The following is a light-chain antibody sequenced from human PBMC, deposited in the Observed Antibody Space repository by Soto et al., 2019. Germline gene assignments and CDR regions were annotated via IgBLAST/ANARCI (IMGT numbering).Light chain of an antibody. CDR1: QSIISY. Sequence: DIQMTQSPSSLSASVGDRVTITCRASQSIISYLTWYQQKPGKAPKLLIYASSSLQSGVTSRFSGSGSRTDFTLTISSLQPEDFATYYCQQSYSTPRTFGQGTKVDIK. CDR3: QQSYSTPRT. CDR2: ASS. V-gene: IGKV1-39*01. J-gene: IGKJ1*01.